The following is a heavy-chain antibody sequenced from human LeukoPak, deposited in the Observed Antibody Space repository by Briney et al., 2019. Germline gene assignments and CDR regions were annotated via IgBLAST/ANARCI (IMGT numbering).Heavy chain of an antibody. Sequence: GGSLRLSCAASGFTFSSYAMSWVRQAPGKGLEWVSAISGSGGSTYYADSVKGRFTISRDNSKNTLYLQMNSLRAEDTAVYYCANYPTKYCSGGSCYPFGYWGQGTLVTVSS. J-gene: IGHJ4*02. D-gene: IGHD2-15*01. V-gene: IGHV3-23*01. CDR1: GFTFSSYA. CDR2: ISGSGGST. CDR3: ANYPTKYCSGGSCYPFGY.